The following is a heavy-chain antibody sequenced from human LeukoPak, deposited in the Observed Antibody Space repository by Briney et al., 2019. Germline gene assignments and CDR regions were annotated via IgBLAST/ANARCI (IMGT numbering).Heavy chain of an antibody. J-gene: IGHJ6*03. V-gene: IGHV4-39*01. CDR1: GASLSSSPYY. CDR2: FYYGGTT. D-gene: IGHD2-15*01. CDR3: ARQGEHSGVYYYMDV. Sequence: SETLSLTCSVSGASLSSSPYYWGWIRQPPGKGLEWIGNFYYGGTTYYNLSLQSRITLSVDRSEKQLSLKLSSVTAADTAVYYCARQGEHSGVYYYMDVRGKGTTVTVS.